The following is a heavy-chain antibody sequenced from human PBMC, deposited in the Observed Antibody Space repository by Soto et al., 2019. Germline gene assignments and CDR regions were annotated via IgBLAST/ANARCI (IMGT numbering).Heavy chain of an antibody. J-gene: IGHJ6*02. Sequence: QSLSLTGPISGDGISYNRVAGNWIRQSPSRGLEWLGRTYYRSKWYNDYAVSVKSRLTINQDTSKNQFSLQLNSVTPEDTAVYYCARDNSVASRYRSSGMDVWGQGTTVTVSS. CDR3: ARDNSVASRYRSSGMDV. CDR1: GDGISYNRVA. V-gene: IGHV6-1*01. D-gene: IGHD5-12*01. CDR2: TYYRSKWYN.